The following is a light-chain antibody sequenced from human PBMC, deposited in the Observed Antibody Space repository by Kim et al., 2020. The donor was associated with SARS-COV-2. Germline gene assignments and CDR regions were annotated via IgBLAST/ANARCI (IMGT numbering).Light chain of an antibody. V-gene: IGKV3-20*01. CDR1: QSVTSSH. CDR2: AAS. Sequence: STGASATLSCRASQSVTSSHLAWYQQKPGQAPRLLIYAASTRATGIPDRFSGSGSGTDFTLTISRLEPEDFAVYSCQQYHSSPITFGQGTRLEIK. CDR3: QQYHSSPIT. J-gene: IGKJ5*01.